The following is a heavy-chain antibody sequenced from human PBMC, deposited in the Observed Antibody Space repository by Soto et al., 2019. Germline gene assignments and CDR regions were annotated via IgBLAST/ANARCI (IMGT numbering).Heavy chain of an antibody. Sequence: GGSLSLSCAASGFTFSSYSMNWVRQAPGKGLEWVSSISSSSSYIYYADSVKGRFTISRDNAKNSLYLQMNSLRAEDTAVYYCARVKAAAGTLDYWGQGTLVTVSS. CDR2: ISSSSSYI. CDR3: ARVKAAAGTLDY. CDR1: GFTFSSYS. J-gene: IGHJ4*02. V-gene: IGHV3-21*01. D-gene: IGHD6-13*01.